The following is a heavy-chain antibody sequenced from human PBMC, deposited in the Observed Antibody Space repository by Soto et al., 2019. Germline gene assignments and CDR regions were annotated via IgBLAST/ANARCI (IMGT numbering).Heavy chain of an antibody. D-gene: IGHD3-22*01. V-gene: IGHV3-23*01. CDR3: AKDALVRNYYDSSGYHDY. J-gene: IGHJ4*02. CDR2: ISGSGGST. Sequence: GAQRLSCAASGFTFSSYAMSWVRQAPGKGLEWVSAISGSGGSTYYADSVKGRFTISRDNSKNTLYLQMNSLRAEDTAVYYCAKDALVRNYYDSSGYHDYWGQGTLVTVSS. CDR1: GFTFSSYA.